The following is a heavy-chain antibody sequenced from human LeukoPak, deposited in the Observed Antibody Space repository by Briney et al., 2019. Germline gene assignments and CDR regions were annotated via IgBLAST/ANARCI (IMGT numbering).Heavy chain of an antibody. D-gene: IGHD2-2*01. CDR1: GGSFSGYY. Sequence: SETLSLTCAVYGGSFSGYYWSWIRQPPGKGLEWIGEINHSGGTNYNPSLKSRVTISVDTSKNQFSLKLSSVTAADTAVYYCARRGSYCSSTSCYWGTFDYWGQGTLVTVSS. CDR3: ARRGSYCSSTSCYWGTFDY. V-gene: IGHV4-34*01. CDR2: INHSGGT. J-gene: IGHJ4*02.